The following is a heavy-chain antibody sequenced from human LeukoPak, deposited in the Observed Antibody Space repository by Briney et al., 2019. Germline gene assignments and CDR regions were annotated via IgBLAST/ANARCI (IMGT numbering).Heavy chain of an antibody. D-gene: IGHD5-18*01. CDR1: GFTFSSYE. CDR3: ATWIRDGFDY. Sequence: GGSLRLSCAASGFTFSSYEMNWVRQAPGKGREWVSYISSSGSTIYYADSVKGRFTISRDNAKNSLYLQMNSLRAEDTAVYYCATWIRDGFDYWGQGTLVTVSS. V-gene: IGHV3-48*03. CDR2: ISSSGSTI. J-gene: IGHJ4*02.